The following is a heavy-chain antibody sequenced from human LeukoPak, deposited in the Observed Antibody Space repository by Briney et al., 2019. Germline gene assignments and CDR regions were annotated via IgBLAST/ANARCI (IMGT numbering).Heavy chain of an antibody. CDR1: GFTFSSYW. Sequence: HPGGSLRLSCAASGFTFSSYWMHWVRQAPGKGLVWVSRISSDGSSTSYADSVKGRFTIFRDNAKNTLYLQMNSLGAEDTAVYYCARALPPSVNTPWKWGRGTQVTVSS. CDR2: ISSDGSST. D-gene: IGHD1-1*01. CDR3: ARALPPSVNTPWK. V-gene: IGHV3-74*01. J-gene: IGHJ4*02.